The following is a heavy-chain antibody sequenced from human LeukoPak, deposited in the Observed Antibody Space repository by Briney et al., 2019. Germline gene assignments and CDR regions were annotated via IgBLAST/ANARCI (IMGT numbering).Heavy chain of an antibody. D-gene: IGHD4-17*01. CDR3: ATVFDY. Sequence: GGSLRLSCAASGLTFSNHWMHWVRQAPGKGLVWVSRIDGDGSGTSYADSVKGRFTISRDNAKNTSYLQMDSLRAEDSAVYYCATVFDYWGQGTLVTASS. V-gene: IGHV3-74*01. CDR2: IDGDGSGT. J-gene: IGHJ4*02. CDR1: GLTFSNHW.